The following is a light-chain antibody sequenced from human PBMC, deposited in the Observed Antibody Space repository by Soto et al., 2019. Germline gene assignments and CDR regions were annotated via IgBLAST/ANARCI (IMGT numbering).Light chain of an antibody. CDR1: QNIKTY. J-gene: IGKJ1*01. CDR2: AAS. Sequence: DIQMTQSPSSLSASVGDSVTITCRARQNIKTYLNWYQQKPGKAPNLLIYAASSLHSGVPSRFSGSGYGTDFTLTISSLQPEDFATYYCQQSFSSPPWTFGQGNKVEIK. CDR3: QQSFSSPPWT. V-gene: IGKV1-39*01.